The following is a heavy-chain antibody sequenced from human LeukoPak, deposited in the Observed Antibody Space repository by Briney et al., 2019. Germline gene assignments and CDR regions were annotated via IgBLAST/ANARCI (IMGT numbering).Heavy chain of an antibody. D-gene: IGHD3-16*01. V-gene: IGHV3-23*01. CDR2: ISGSAGTT. CDR1: GFTFSNYA. Sequence: GGSLRLSCAASGFTFSNYALNWVRQAPGKGLEWVSVISGSAGTTYYADSVKGRFTISRDNAENSLYLQMNSLRAEDTAVYYCARGSWGYWFDPWGQGTLVTVSS. CDR3: ARGSWGYWFDP. J-gene: IGHJ5*02.